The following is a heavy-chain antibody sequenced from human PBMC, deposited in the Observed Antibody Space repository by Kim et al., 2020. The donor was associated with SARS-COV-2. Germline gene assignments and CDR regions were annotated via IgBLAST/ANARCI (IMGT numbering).Heavy chain of an antibody. J-gene: IGHJ3*02. CDR2: IYYSGST. V-gene: IGHV4-39*07. CDR3: ARGNWNDFRDAFDI. Sequence: SETLSLTCTVSGGSISSSSYYWGWIRQPPGKGLEWIGSIYYSGSTYYNPSLKSRVTISVDTSKNQFSLKLSSVTAADTAVYYCARGNWNDFRDAFDIWGQGTMVTVSS. D-gene: IGHD1-20*01. CDR1: GGSISSSSYY.